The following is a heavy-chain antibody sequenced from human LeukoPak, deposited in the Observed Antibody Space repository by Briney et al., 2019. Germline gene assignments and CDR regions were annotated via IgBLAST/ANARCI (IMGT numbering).Heavy chain of an antibody. D-gene: IGHD2-8*02. Sequence: PGGSLRLSCAASGFTFSSYGMTWVRQASGKGLEWVSGISGSGDNTWYADSVKGRFTISRDNSKSTLSLQMNSLRAEDTAIYYCATYRQVLLPFESWGQGTLVTVSS. CDR2: ISGSGDNT. CDR1: GFTFSSYG. J-gene: IGHJ4*02. CDR3: ATYRQVLLPFES. V-gene: IGHV3-23*01.